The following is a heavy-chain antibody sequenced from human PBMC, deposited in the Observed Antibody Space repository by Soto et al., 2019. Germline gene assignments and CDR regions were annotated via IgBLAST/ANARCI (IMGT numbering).Heavy chain of an antibody. V-gene: IGHV1-46*01. CDR2: INPSGGST. CDR1: GYTFTRYY. Sequence: ASVKVSCKASGYTFTRYYMHWVRQAPVQGLEWMGIINPSGGSTSYAQKFQGRVTMTRDTSTSTVYMELSSLRSEDTAVYYCARDGDYDSSCHDAFDIWGQGTMVTVSS. CDR3: ARDGDYDSSCHDAFDI. J-gene: IGHJ3*02. D-gene: IGHD3-22*01.